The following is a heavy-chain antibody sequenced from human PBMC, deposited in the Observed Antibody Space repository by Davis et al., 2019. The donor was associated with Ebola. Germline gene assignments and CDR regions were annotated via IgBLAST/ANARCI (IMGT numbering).Heavy chain of an antibody. CDR3: ARLPSYMTLDY. CDR2: ISSSSSYI. CDR1: GFTFSSYW. D-gene: IGHD1-26*01. V-gene: IGHV3-21*01. J-gene: IGHJ4*02. Sequence: GGSLTLSCAASGFTFSSYWMNWVRQAPGKGLEWVSSISSSSSYIYYADSVKGRFTISRDNAKNSLYLQMNSLRAEDTAVYYCARLPSYMTLDYWGQGTLVTVSS.